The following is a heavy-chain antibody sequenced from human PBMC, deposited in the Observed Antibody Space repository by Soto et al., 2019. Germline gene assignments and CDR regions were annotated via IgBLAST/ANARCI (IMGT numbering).Heavy chain of an antibody. D-gene: IGHD2-2*02. CDR3: ARDPRIVVVPAAIGDYYYGMDV. V-gene: IGHV3-7*01. J-gene: IGHJ6*02. CDR2: IKQDGSEK. CDR1: GFTFSSYW. Sequence: GGSLRLSCAASGFTFSSYWMSWVRQAPGKGLEWVANIKQDGSEKYYGDSVKGRFTISRDNAKNSLYLQMNSLRAEDTAVYYCARDPRIVVVPAAIGDYYYGMDVWGQGTTVTVSS.